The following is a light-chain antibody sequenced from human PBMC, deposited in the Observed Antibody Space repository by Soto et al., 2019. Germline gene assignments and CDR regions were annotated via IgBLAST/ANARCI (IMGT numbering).Light chain of an antibody. CDR2: GAS. CDR3: LQYRASPST. CDR1: QGIDNY. Sequence: DIQMTQSPSSLSASVGDRVTITCRASQGIDNYLAWFQQKAGKAPKPLIYGASTLLSVVPSNFNGSASGTDFTLTISSLQTEDLATYYRLQYRASPSTFGGGTKVEIK. V-gene: IGKV1-16*02. J-gene: IGKJ4*01.